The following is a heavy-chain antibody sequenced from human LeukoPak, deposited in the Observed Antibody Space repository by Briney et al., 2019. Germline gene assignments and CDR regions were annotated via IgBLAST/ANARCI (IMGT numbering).Heavy chain of an antibody. CDR2: IYYSGST. CDR3: ARLNRIVVVPAAIGFFDY. Sequence: WVRQPPGKGLEWIGSIYYSGSTYYNPSLKSRVTISVDTSKNQFSLKLSSVTAADTAVYYCARLNRIVVVPAAIGFFDYWGQGTLVTVSS. D-gene: IGHD2-2*02. J-gene: IGHJ4*02. V-gene: IGHV4-39*01.